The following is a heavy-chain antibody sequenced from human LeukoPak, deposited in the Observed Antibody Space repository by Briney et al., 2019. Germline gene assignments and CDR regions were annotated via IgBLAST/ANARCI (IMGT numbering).Heavy chain of an antibody. CDR3: ARVSYYGSGSYQFDY. Sequence: ASVKVSCKASGYTFTGYYMHWVRQAPGQGLEWMGWIDPNSGGTNYAQKFQGRVTMTRDTSISTAYMELSRLRSDDTAVYYCARVSYYGSGSYQFDYWGQGTLVTVSS. D-gene: IGHD3-10*01. CDR1: GYTFTGYY. J-gene: IGHJ4*02. CDR2: IDPNSGGT. V-gene: IGHV1-2*02.